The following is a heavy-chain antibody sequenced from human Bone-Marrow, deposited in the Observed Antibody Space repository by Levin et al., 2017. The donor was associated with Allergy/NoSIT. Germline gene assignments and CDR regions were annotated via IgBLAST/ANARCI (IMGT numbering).Heavy chain of an antibody. Sequence: PGGSLRLSCAASGFTFSSYWMSWVRQAPGKGLEWVANIKQDGSEKYYVDSVKGRFTISRDNAKNSLYLQMNSLRAEDTAVYYCARDASPSITMVQGVTANVSPSTPQTYFDYWGQGTLVTVSS. V-gene: IGHV3-7*03. J-gene: IGHJ4*02. CDR2: IKQDGSEK. CDR3: ARDASPSITMVQGVTANVSPSTPQTYFDY. CDR1: GFTFSSYW. D-gene: IGHD3-10*01.